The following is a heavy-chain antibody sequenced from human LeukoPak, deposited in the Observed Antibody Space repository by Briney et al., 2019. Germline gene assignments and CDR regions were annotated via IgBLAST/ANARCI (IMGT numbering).Heavy chain of an antibody. CDR3: AKVGSEGSIT. CDR1: GFTASSNY. Sequence: PGGSLRLSCAASGFTASSNYMSWVRQAPGKGLEWISIIYSRDNTDYADSVKGRFTISRDNAKNSLYLQMNSLRAEDTALYYCAKVGSEGSITWGQGTLVTVSS. D-gene: IGHD3-3*01. CDR2: IYSRDNT. V-gene: IGHV3-53*05. J-gene: IGHJ4*02.